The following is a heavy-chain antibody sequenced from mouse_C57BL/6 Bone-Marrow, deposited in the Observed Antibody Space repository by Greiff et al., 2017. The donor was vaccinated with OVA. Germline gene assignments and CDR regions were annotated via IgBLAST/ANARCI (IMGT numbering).Heavy chain of an antibody. V-gene: IGHV5-4*03. D-gene: IGHD1-1*01. CDR3: ARGGGYYGSSQFAY. CDR1: GFTFSSYA. J-gene: IGHJ3*01. CDR2: ISDGGSYT. Sequence: EVKLVESGGGLVKPGGSLKLSCAASGFTFSSYAMSWVRQTPEKRLEWVATISDGGSYTYYPDNVQGRFTISRDNAKNTLYLQISHLKSEDTAMCYGARGGGYYGSSQFAYGGQGTLVTVSA.